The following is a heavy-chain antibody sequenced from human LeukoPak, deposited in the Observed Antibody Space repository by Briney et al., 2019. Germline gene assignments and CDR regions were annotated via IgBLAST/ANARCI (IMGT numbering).Heavy chain of an antibody. CDR3: ANGGTYSSGP. CDR2: IKPDGSAQ. V-gene: IGHV3-7*01. CDR1: GFTFSNSW. D-gene: IGHD3-22*01. Sequence: TGGSLRLSCAASGFTFSNSWMSWVRQAPGKGLEGVATIKPDGSAQYYVDSVKGRFTISRDNAKNSLFLQINSLRAEDTAVYYCANGGTYSSGPWGQGTLVTVSS. J-gene: IGHJ5*02.